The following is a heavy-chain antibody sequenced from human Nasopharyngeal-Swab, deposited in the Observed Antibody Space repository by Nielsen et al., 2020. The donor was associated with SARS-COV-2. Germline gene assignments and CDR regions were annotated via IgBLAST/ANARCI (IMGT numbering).Heavy chain of an antibody. V-gene: IGHV3-53*01. Sequence: GESLTISCAASGFTVTNNYITLVRQVPGKGLEWISHIYASGDTHTADAVKGRFTISRDSSENTLYLEMNNLTPDDTATYYCAAPLTGLHYWGQGTLVTISS. CDR1: GFTVTNNY. CDR3: AAPLTGLHY. J-gene: IGHJ4*02. CDR2: IYASGDT. D-gene: IGHD1-20*01.